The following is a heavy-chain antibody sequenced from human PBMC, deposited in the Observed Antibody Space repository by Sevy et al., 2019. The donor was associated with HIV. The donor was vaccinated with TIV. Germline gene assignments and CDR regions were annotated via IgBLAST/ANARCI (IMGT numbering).Heavy chain of an antibody. CDR1: GFTFSSYA. CDR3: ARDHRTVPNAFDI. Sequence: GGSLRLSCAASGFTFSSYAMHWVRQAPGKGLEWVAVISYDGSNKYYADSVKGRFTISRDNSKNTLYLQMNSLRAEDTAVYYCARDHRTVPNAFDIWGQGTMVTVSS. CDR2: ISYDGSNK. J-gene: IGHJ3*02. D-gene: IGHD4-4*01. V-gene: IGHV3-30-3*01.